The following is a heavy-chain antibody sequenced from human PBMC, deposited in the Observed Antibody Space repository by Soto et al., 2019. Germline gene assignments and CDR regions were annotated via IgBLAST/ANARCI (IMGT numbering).Heavy chain of an antibody. CDR2: INHSGST. J-gene: IGHJ4*02. Sequence: SETLSLTCAVYGGSFSGYYWSWIRQPPGKGLEWIGEINHSGSTNYNPSLKSRVTISVDTSKNQFSLKRSSVTAADTDVYYCARGLYFDYWGQGTLVTVSS. CDR3: ARGLYFDY. V-gene: IGHV4-34*01. CDR1: GGSFSGYY.